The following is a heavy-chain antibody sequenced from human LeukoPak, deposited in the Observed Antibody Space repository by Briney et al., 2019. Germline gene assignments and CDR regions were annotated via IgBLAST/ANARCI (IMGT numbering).Heavy chain of an antibody. D-gene: IGHD3-10*01. CDR3: ARDFYGSGSYYWSDAFDI. Sequence: GGSLRLSCVASGFTFSSYEMTWVRQAPGKGLEWVSYISSSSSTIYYADSVKGRFTISRDNAKNSLYLQMNSLRAEDTAVYYCARDFYGSGSYYWSDAFDIWGQGTMVTVSS. J-gene: IGHJ3*02. V-gene: IGHV3-48*01. CDR1: GFTFSSYE. CDR2: ISSSSSTI.